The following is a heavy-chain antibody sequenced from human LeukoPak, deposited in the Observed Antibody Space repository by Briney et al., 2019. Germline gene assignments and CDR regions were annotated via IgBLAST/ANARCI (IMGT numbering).Heavy chain of an antibody. Sequence: GGSLRLSCAVSGLTFSFYSMNWVRQAPGKGLEWVSYISSFSGTINYAESVKGRFTISRDNAKNSLYLQMNSLRADDTAVYYCVRDQGGSSSHWGQGTLVTVSS. CDR3: VRDQGGSSSH. V-gene: IGHV3-48*01. CDR2: ISSFSGTI. J-gene: IGHJ4*02. CDR1: GLTFSFYS. D-gene: IGHD6-6*01.